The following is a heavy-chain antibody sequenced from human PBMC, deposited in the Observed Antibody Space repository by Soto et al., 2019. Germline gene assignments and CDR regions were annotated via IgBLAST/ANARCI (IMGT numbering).Heavy chain of an antibody. CDR3: AKDKDQSGYYRAGE. V-gene: IGHV3-30-3*01. D-gene: IGHD3-22*01. CDR1: GGKFLSFS. Sequence: PVVSLILSCSASGGKFLSFSMHWFRQAPGKGLERVAVISFDGNNQYYADFVKGRFTISRDNSKTTLYLQMDSLRAEDKPLYFCAKDKDQSGYYRAGEWGRGTLVTXYS. CDR2: ISFDGNNQ. J-gene: IGHJ4*02.